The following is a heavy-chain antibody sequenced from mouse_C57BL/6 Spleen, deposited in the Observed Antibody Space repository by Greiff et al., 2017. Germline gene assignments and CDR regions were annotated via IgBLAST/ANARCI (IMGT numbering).Heavy chain of an antibody. D-gene: IGHD1-1*01. CDR1: GFNIKDDY. J-gene: IGHJ3*01. V-gene: IGHV14-4*01. CDR2: IDPENGDT. CDR3: RGGTTSPY. Sequence: VKLVESGAELVRPGASVKLSCTASGFNIKDDYMHWVKQRPEQGLEWIGWIDPENGDTEYASKFQGKATITADTSSNTAYLQLSSLTSEDTAVYYCRGGTTSPYWGQGTLVTVSA.